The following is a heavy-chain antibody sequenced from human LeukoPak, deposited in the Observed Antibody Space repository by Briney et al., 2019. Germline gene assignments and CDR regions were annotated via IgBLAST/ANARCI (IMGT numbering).Heavy chain of an antibody. J-gene: IGHJ4*02. Sequence: SETLSLTCTVSGGSISSYYWSWIRQPAGKGLEWIGRIYTSGSTNYNPSLKSRVTMSVDTSKNQFSLKLSSVTAADTAVYYCARERDYYGSGSLDYWGQGTLVTVSS. CDR1: GGSISSYY. CDR3: ARERDYYGSGSLDY. D-gene: IGHD3-10*01. V-gene: IGHV4-4*07. CDR2: IYTSGST.